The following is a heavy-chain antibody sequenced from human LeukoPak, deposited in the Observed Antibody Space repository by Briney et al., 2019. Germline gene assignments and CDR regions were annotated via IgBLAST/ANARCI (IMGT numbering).Heavy chain of an antibody. CDR2: IYYSGST. V-gene: IGHV4-30-4*01. D-gene: IGHD4-17*01. CDR3: ARVRQLGTVWFDP. CDR1: GGSISSGDYY. Sequence: SETLSLTCTVSGGSISSGDYYWSWIRQPPGKGLEWIGYIYYSGSTYYNPSLRSRVTISVETSKNQFSLKLSSVTAADTAVYFCARVRQLGTVWFDPWGQGTLVTVSS. J-gene: IGHJ5*02.